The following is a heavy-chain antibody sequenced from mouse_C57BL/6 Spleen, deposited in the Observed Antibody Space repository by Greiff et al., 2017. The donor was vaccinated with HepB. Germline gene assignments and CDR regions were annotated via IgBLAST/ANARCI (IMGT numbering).Heavy chain of an antibody. D-gene: IGHD2-4*01. CDR2: IYPGSGST. CDR1: GYTFTSYW. Sequence: VQLQQSGAELVKPGASVKMSCKASGYTFTSYWITWVQQRPGQGLEWIGDIYPGSGSTNYNEKFKSKATLTVDTSSSTAYMQLSSLTSEDSAVYYCARLSERIYYDYEWCAYWGQGTRVTVSA. V-gene: IGHV1-55*01. J-gene: IGHJ3*01. CDR3: ARLSERIYYDYEWCAY.